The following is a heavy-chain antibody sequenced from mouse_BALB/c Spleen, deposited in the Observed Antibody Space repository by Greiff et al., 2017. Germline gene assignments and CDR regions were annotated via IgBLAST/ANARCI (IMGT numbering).Heavy chain of an antibody. Sequence: DVKLQESGPGLVKPSQSLSLTCTVTGYSITSDYAWNWIRQFPGNKLEWMGYISYSGSTSYNPSLKSRISITRDTSKNQFFLQLNSVTTEDTATYYCARERPYGGYAMDYWGQGTSVTVSS. V-gene: IGHV3-2*02. D-gene: IGHD1-1*01. CDR2: ISYSGST. CDR1: GYSITSDYA. CDR3: ARERPYGGYAMDY. J-gene: IGHJ4*01.